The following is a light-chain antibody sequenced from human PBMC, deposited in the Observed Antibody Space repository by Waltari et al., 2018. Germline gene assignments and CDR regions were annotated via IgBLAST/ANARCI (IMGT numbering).Light chain of an antibody. CDR2: GVD. CDR1: SSDVGLYHF. Sequence: QSALTQPASVSGSPGQSITISCTGTSSDVGLYHFVSWYQQHPGKAPKLIISGVDKRPSVVPDRFSGSKSGSTAYLTVSGLQAEDEADYYCASHGNNKVFGGGTKLTVL. CDR3: ASHGNNKV. J-gene: IGLJ3*02. V-gene: IGLV2-8*01.